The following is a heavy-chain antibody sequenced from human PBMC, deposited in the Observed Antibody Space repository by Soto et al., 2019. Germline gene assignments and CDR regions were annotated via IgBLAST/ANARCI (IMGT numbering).Heavy chain of an antibody. Sequence: ASVKVSCKASGYTFTSYDINWVRQATGQGLEWMGWMNPNSGNTGYAQKFQGRVTMTRNTSISTAYMELSSLRSEDTAVYYCASSIVVVPAAISAPSAFDIWGQGTMVTVSS. V-gene: IGHV1-8*01. CDR3: ASSIVVVPAAISAPSAFDI. CDR1: GYTFTSYD. D-gene: IGHD2-2*01. CDR2: MNPNSGNT. J-gene: IGHJ3*02.